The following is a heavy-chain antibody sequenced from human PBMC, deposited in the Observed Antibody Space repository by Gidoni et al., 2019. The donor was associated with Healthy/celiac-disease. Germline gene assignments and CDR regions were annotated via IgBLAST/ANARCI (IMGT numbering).Heavy chain of an antibody. D-gene: IGHD2-2*01. J-gene: IGHJ6*03. CDR1: GFTFSKDW. CDR2: IKSKTDGGTT. Sequence: EVQLVESGGGLVKPGGSRRLSCAASGFTFSKDWMSWVREAPGKGLGWVGRIKSKTDGGTTDYAAPVKGRFTISRADSQNTLYLQMNILKTEDTAVYYCTTDLGYCSSTSCYPHYYYYMDVWGKGTTVTVSS. CDR3: TTDLGYCSSTSCYPHYYYYMDV. V-gene: IGHV3-15*01.